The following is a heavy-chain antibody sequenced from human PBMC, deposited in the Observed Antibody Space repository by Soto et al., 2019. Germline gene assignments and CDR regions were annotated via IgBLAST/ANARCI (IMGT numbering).Heavy chain of an antibody. CDR1: GFTFSNYV. J-gene: IGHJ4*02. CDR2: ISGSGDNT. Sequence: GGSLRLSCAASGFTFSNYVMSWVRQAPGKGLEWVSSISGSGDNTYYADSVKGRFTISRDNSKNTLFLQMNSLRAEDTAVYYCAKLPLVLRLLFAYSGQGTPVTVSS. D-gene: IGHD3-10*01. CDR3: AKLPLVLRLLFAY. V-gene: IGHV3-23*01.